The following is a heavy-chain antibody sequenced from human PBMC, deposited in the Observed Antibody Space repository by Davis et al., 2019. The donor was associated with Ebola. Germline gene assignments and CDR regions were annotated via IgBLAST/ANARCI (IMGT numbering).Heavy chain of an antibody. D-gene: IGHD3-10*01. CDR3: AKRGFMVQGVIDYYGMDV. CDR1: GFTLSYYG. Sequence: GGSLRLSCAASGFTLSYYGMHWVRQAPGKGLEWVAVMWYDGSITQFVDSVKGRFTVSRDNPKNTLYLHLNSLRAEDTAVYYCAKRGFMVQGVIDYYGMDVWGQGTTVTVSS. J-gene: IGHJ6*02. CDR2: MWYDGSIT. V-gene: IGHV3-33*06.